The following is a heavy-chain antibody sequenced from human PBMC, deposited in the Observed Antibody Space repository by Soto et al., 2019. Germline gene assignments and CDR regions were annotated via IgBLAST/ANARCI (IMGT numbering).Heavy chain of an antibody. Sequence: GGSLRLSCAASGFTFSSYSMNWVRQAPGKGLEWVSSISSSSSYIYYADSVKGRFTISRDNAKNSLYLQMNSLRAEDTAVYYCAREVADIVVVPAAPGRNWFDPWGQGTLVTVSS. V-gene: IGHV3-21*01. CDR1: GFTFSSYS. D-gene: IGHD2-2*01. J-gene: IGHJ5*02. CDR2: ISSSSSYI. CDR3: AREVADIVVVPAAPGRNWFDP.